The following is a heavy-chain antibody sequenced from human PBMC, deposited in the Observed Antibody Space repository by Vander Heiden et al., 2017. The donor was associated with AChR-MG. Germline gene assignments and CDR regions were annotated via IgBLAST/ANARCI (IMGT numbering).Heavy chain of an antibody. J-gene: IGHJ4*02. Sequence: QVQLQQWGAGLLKPSETLSLTCAVHGGSFTGYYWSWIRQPPGKGLEWIGEINHSGSTNYNPSLKSRVTISVDTSKNQFSLKLSSVTAADTAVYYCARGGYLSYSSWFYFDYWGQGTLVTVSS. D-gene: IGHD6-13*01. V-gene: IGHV4-34*01. CDR1: GGSFTGYY. CDR2: INHSGST. CDR3: ARGGYLSYSSWFYFDY.